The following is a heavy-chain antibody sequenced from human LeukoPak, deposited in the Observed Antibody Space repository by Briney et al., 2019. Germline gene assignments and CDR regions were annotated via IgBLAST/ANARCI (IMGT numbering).Heavy chain of an antibody. CDR1: GYPISSGYY. CDR2: IYHSGST. J-gene: IGHJ5*02. CDR3: ARALAQITMVRGPPNWFDP. D-gene: IGHD3-10*01. Sequence: ASETLSLTCAVSGYPISSGYYWGWTRPPPGKGLGWIGSIYHSGSTYYNPSLKSRVTISVDTSKNQFSLKLSSVTAADTAVYYCARALAQITMVRGPPNWFDPWGQGTLVTVSS. V-gene: IGHV4-38-2*01.